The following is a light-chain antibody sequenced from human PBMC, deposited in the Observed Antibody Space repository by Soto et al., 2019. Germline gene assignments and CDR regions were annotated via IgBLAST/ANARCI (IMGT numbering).Light chain of an antibody. CDR3: QKYNSAPPIT. CDR1: QGISNY. J-gene: IGKJ3*01. CDR2: AAS. Sequence: DIQMTQSPSSLSASVGDRVTITCRASQGISNYLAWYQQKTGKVPKLLIYAASTLQSGVPSRFSGSGSGTDFTLTISSLQPEDVATYYCQKYNSAPPITFGPGTKVDIK. V-gene: IGKV1-27*01.